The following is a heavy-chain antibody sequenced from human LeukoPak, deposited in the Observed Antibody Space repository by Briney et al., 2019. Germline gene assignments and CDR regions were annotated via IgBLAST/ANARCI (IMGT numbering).Heavy chain of an antibody. CDR1: GFTFSSYG. Sequence: GRSLRLSCAASGFTFSSYGMHWVRQAPGKGLEWVAVIWYDGSNKYYADSVKGRFTISRDNSKNTLYLQMNSLRAEDTAVYYCAKGWSDYVWGSYRPNHNFDYWGQGTLVTVSS. D-gene: IGHD3-16*02. CDR2: IWYDGSNK. V-gene: IGHV3-33*06. CDR3: AKGWSDYVWGSYRPNHNFDY. J-gene: IGHJ4*02.